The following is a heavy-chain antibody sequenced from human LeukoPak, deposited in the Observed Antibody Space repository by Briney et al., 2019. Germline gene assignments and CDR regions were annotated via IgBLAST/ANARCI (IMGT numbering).Heavy chain of an antibody. D-gene: IGHD6-19*01. CDR1: GFTFSSYW. V-gene: IGHV3-7*01. CDR2: IEQDGSEK. J-gene: IGHJ4*02. CDR3: ARDEGSGWYEADLFDY. Sequence: GGSLRLSCAASGFTFSSYWMSWVRQAPGKGLEWVANIEQDGSEKYYVDSVKGRFTISRDNAKNSLYLQMNSLRAEDTAVYYCARDEGSGWYEADLFDYWGQGTLVTVSS.